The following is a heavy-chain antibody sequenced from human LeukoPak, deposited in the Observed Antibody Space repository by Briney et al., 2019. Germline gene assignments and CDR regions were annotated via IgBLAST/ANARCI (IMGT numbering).Heavy chain of an antibody. V-gene: IGHV4-59*01. CDR2: IYYSGST. CDR1: GGSISSYY. CDR3: ARYPSNWFDP. J-gene: IGHJ5*02. Sequence: SETLSLTCTVSGGSISSYYWNWIRQPAGKGLEWIGHIYYSGSTNYNPSLKSRVTISVDTSKNQFSLKLSSVTAADTAVYYCARYPSNWFDPWGQGTLVTVSS.